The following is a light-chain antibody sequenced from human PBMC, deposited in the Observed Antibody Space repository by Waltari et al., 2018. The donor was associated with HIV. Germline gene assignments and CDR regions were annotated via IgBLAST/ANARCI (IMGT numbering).Light chain of an antibody. V-gene: IGKV3-15*01. CDR3: HQYNNWPYT. Sequence: MMQSPDILPVSPGEGVTLTCRASQSVNTNVAWYQQRPGQAPRLLIYGATTRAAVFPARFSGGGSGTEFTLTISSLQSEDFALYFCHQYNNWPYTFGQGTKLDIK. CDR2: GAT. J-gene: IGKJ2*01. CDR1: QSVNTN.